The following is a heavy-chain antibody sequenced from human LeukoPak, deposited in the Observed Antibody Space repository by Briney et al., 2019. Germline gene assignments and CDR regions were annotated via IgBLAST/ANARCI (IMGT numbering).Heavy chain of an antibody. J-gene: IGHJ4*02. CDR3: ARALGLEIDY. D-gene: IGHD3-3*01. CDR2: IGSSSSSI. Sequence: GSLRLSSAASGFTFSSYSMNWVRQPPGKGLEWVSYIGSSSSSIYYADSVKGRFTISRDNAKNSLYLQMNSLRDEDTAVYYCARALGLEIDYWGQGTLVTVSS. CDR1: GFTFSSYS. V-gene: IGHV3-48*02.